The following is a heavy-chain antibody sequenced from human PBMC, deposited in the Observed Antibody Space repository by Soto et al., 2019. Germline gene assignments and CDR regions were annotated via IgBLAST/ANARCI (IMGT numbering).Heavy chain of an antibody. Sequence: QVQLVQSGAEVKKPGSSVKVSCKASGGTFSSYAISWVRQAPGQGLEWMGGIIPIFGTANYAQKFQGRVTITADESTSTAYMELSSLRSEDTAVYYCARAEDYDFWSGYRDAFDIWGQGTIVTVSS. V-gene: IGHV1-69*01. CDR2: IIPIFGTA. D-gene: IGHD3-3*01. CDR1: GGTFSSYA. CDR3: ARAEDYDFWSGYRDAFDI. J-gene: IGHJ3*02.